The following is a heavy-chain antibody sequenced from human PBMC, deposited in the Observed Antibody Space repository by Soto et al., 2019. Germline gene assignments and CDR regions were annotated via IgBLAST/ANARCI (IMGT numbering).Heavy chain of an antibody. CDR3: ARDPVNYDSSGYHG. CDR1: GGTFSSYA. V-gene: IGHV1-69*12. J-gene: IGHJ4*02. D-gene: IGHD3-22*01. CDR2: IIPIFGTA. Sequence: QVQLVQSGAEVKKPGSSVKVSCKASGGTFSSYAISWVRQAPGQGLEWMGGIIPIFGTANYAQKFQGRVTITADESTSTAYRELSSLRSEDTAVYYCARDPVNYDSSGYHGWGQGTLVTVSS.